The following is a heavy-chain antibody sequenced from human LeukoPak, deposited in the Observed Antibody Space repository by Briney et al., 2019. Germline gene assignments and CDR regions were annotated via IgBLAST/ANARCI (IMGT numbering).Heavy chain of an antibody. V-gene: IGHV1-2*02. CDR2: INPNSGDT. J-gene: IGHJ4*02. CDR1: GYTFTDYY. CDR3: AGEYCSGGSCRQGFDY. D-gene: IGHD2-15*01. Sequence: ASVKVSCKASGYTFTDYYMHWVRQAPGQGLEWMGWINPNSGDTNHAQNFQGRVTLTRDTSISSAYMELSSLRSDDSAVYYCAGEYCSGGSCRQGFDYWGQGTLVTVSS.